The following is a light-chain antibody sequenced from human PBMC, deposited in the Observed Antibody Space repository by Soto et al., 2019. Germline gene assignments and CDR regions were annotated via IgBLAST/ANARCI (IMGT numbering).Light chain of an antibody. CDR1: QHMDTD. CDR2: GAS. V-gene: IGKV1-9*01. Sequence: DMLLIQSPPFPSASVGDRVTISCRASQHMDTDMARHQQKPSTAPKLLIYGASTVQSGVPSRFRGSESGGVFTLTISSLQPEDFATYFCQQLHSYPITFGHGTRLEI. CDR3: QQLHSYPIT. J-gene: IGKJ5*01.